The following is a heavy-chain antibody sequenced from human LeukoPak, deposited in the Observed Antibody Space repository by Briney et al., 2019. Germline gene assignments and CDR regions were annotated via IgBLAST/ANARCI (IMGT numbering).Heavy chain of an antibody. CDR1: GGTFSSYA. CDR2: IIPILGIA. D-gene: IGHD4-17*01. Sequence: ASVKVSCKASGGTFSSYAISWVRQAPGQGLEWTGRIIPILGIANYAQKFQGRVTITADKSTSTAYMELSSLRSEDTAVYYCARGNGDYGRGDYWGQGTLVTVSS. CDR3: ARGNGDYGRGDY. V-gene: IGHV1-69*04. J-gene: IGHJ4*02.